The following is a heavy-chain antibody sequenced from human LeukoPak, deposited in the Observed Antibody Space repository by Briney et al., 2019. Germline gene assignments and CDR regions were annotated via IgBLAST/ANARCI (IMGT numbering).Heavy chain of an antibody. V-gene: IGHV1-69*05. CDR1: GGTFSSYA. D-gene: IGHD3-9*01. CDR2: SIPIFGTA. Sequence: SVKVSCKASGGTFSSYAISWVRQAPGQGLEWMGGSIPIFGTANYAQKFQGRVTITTDESTSTAYMELSSLRSEDTAVYYCARDIDDILTGYGGFDYWGQGTLVTVSS. J-gene: IGHJ4*02. CDR3: ARDIDDILTGYGGFDY.